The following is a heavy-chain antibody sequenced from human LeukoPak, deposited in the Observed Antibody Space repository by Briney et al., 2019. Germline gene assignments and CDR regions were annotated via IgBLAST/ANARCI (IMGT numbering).Heavy chain of an antibody. CDR2: IYPSDSDT. V-gene: IGHV5-51*01. Sequence: GESLKISCEGSGYSFATSWIAWVRQMPGRGLEWMGIIYPSDSDTRYSPSFQGQVTISADESISTAYLQWSSLQASDSGIYYCARQAGQLVDYWGQGTQVTVSS. CDR1: GYSFATSW. J-gene: IGHJ4*02. D-gene: IGHD6-13*01. CDR3: ARQAGQLVDY.